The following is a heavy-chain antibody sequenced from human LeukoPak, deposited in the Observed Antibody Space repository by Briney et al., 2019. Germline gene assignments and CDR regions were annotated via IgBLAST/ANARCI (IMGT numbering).Heavy chain of an antibody. CDR2: INPNSGGT. D-gene: IGHD3-22*01. J-gene: IGHJ4*02. Sequence: ASVKVSCKASGYTFTGYYMHWVRQAPGQGLEWMGWINPNSGGTNYAQKFQGRVTMTRDNANSKPYLELSRLRADDTAVYYWARVRGYYDSSGYFDYWGQGTLVTVSS. V-gene: IGHV1-2*02. CDR3: ARVRGYYDSSGYFDY. CDR1: GYTFTGYY.